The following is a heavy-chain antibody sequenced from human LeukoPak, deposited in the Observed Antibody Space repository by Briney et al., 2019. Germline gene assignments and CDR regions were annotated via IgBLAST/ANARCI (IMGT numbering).Heavy chain of an antibody. V-gene: IGHV4-39*07. J-gene: IGHJ4*02. D-gene: IGHD5-24*01. CDR3: ARDVDGYNMSGFGY. CDR2: IYYSGST. Sequence: PSETLFLTCTVSGGSISSSSYYWDWIRQPPGKGLEWIGSIYYSGSTYYNPSLKSRVTISVDTSKNQFSLKLSSVTAADTAVYYCARDVDGYNMSGFGYWGQGTLVTVSS. CDR1: GGSISSSSYY.